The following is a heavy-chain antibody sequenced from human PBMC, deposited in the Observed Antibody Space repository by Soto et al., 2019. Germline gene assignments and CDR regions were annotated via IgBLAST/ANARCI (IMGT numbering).Heavy chain of an antibody. CDR1: GFTFSSYS. CDR2: ISSSSSTI. Sequence: EVQLVESGGGLVQPGGSLRLSCAASGFTFSSYSMNWVRQAPGKGLEWVSYISSSSSTIYYADSVKGRFTISRDNAKNSLYLQMNSLRAEDMAVYYCARTGYYGSGSYLPDYYYYYMDVWGKGTTVTVSS. D-gene: IGHD3-10*01. V-gene: IGHV3-48*01. CDR3: ARTGYYGSGSYLPDYYYYYMDV. J-gene: IGHJ6*03.